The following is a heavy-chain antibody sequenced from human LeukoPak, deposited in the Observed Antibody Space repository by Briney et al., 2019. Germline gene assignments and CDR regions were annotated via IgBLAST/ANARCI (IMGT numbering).Heavy chain of an antibody. Sequence: GGSLRLSCAASGFTFDDYAMNWVRQAPGKGLEWASRISWDSTIIDYAVSVKGRFTISRDNAKNSVYLDLSSLSAEDTALYYCAKPRRESSAREYFDLGGRGTLVTVS. J-gene: IGHJ2*01. D-gene: IGHD6-19*01. CDR3: AKPRRESSAREYFDL. V-gene: IGHV3-9*01. CDR1: GFTFDDYA. CDR2: ISWDSTII.